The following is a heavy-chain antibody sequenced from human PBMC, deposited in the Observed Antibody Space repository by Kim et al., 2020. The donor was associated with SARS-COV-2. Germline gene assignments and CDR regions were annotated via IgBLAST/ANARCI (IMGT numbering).Heavy chain of an antibody. D-gene: IGHD6-13*01. V-gene: IGHV3-43*01. Sequence: ANSVKGRFTIAIDNSKNSLYLQMNSLRTEDTALYYCAKDAQQLVPYFDYWGQGTLVTVSS. J-gene: IGHJ4*02. CDR3: AKDAQQLVPYFDY.